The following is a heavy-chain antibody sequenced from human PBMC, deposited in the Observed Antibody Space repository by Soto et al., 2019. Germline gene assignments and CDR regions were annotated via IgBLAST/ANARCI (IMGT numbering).Heavy chain of an antibody. J-gene: IGHJ2*01. CDR3: ARDRLRIGYLSWNFDL. Sequence: GGSLRLSCAASGFTVSSNYMNLVRQTPEKGLEWVSVLYNTGTTYYADSVNGRFTISRDDSSNTLYLQMNSLRAEDTAIYYCARDRLRIGYLSWNFDLWGRGTLVTVSS. CDR1: GFTVSSNY. V-gene: IGHV3-53*01. D-gene: IGHD3-22*01. CDR2: LYNTGTT.